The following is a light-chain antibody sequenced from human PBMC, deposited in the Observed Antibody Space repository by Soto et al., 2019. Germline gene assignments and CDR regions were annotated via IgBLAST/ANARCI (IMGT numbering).Light chain of an antibody. V-gene: IGKV1-39*01. J-gene: IGKJ1*01. Sequence: DIQMTQSPPSLSASVGDRVTITCRASQSISSYLNWYQQKPGKAPKLLIYAASSLQSGVPSRFSGSGSGTDFTLTISSLQPEDFATYYCQQSYSTPPTFGQGTKVDSK. CDR1: QSISSY. CDR2: AAS. CDR3: QQSYSTPPT.